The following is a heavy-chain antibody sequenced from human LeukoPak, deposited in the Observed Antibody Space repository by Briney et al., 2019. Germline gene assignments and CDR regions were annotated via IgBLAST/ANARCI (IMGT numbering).Heavy chain of an antibody. CDR2: ISGYTGDT. CDR3: ATNILVRDIINWFDP. Sequence: GASVKVSCKTSGYTFTNYDIYWVRQAPGQGLECMGWISGYTGDTRSAQKFQGRVTMTRDTSISTAYMELSSLRYDDTAVYYCATNILVRDIINWFDPWGQGTLVTVSS. V-gene: IGHV1-2*02. J-gene: IGHJ5*02. CDR1: GYTFTNYD. D-gene: IGHD3-10*01.